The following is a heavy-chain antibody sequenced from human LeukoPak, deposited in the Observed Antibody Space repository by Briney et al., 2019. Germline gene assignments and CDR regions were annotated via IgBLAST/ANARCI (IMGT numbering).Heavy chain of an antibody. CDR2: ISSSSSTI. CDR1: GFTFSSYS. D-gene: IGHD2-2*03. CDR3: ARVGYCSSTSCYPGAFDI. V-gene: IGHV3-48*01. J-gene: IGHJ3*02. Sequence: GSLRLSCAASGFTFSSYSMNWVRQAPGKGLEGVSYISSSSSTIYYADSVKGRFTISRDNAKNSLYLQMNSPRAEDTAVYYCARVGYCSSTSCYPGAFDIWGQGTMVTVSS.